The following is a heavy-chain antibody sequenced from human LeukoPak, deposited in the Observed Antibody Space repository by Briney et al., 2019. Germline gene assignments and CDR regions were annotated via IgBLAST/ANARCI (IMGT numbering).Heavy chain of an antibody. Sequence: SETLSLTCTVSGGSISSYYWSWIRQPPGKGLEWIGYIYTSGSTNYDPSLKSRVTISVDTSKNQFSLKLSSVTAAYTAVYYCARVIITVTTYYYYYYMDVWGKGTTVTVSS. V-gene: IGHV4-4*09. CDR3: ARVIITVTTYYYYYYMDV. J-gene: IGHJ6*03. D-gene: IGHD4-17*01. CDR2: IYTSGST. CDR1: GGSISSYY.